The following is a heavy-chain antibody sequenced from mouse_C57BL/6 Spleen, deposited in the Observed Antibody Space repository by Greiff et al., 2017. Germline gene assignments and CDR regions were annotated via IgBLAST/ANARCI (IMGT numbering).Heavy chain of an antibody. D-gene: IGHD2-3*01. Sequence: GGGLVQPKGSLKLSCAASGFSFNTYAMNWVRQAPGKGLEWVARIRSKSNNYATYYADSVKDRFTISRDDSESMLYLQMNNLKTEDTAMYYCVRGDGYYADYFDYWGQGTTLTVSS. J-gene: IGHJ2*01. CDR3: VRGDGYYADYFDY. CDR1: GFSFNTYA. CDR2: IRSKSNNYAT. V-gene: IGHV10-1*01.